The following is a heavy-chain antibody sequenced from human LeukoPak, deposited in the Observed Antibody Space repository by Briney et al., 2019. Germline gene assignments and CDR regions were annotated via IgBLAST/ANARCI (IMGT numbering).Heavy chain of an antibody. CDR2: ISSSGSTK. V-gene: IGHV3-11*04. J-gene: IGHJ3*02. CDR1: EFTFSDYY. Sequence: GGSLRLSCAASEFTFSDYYMSWVRQAPEKGLEWVAYISSSGSTKFYADSVKGRFTISRDNAKNSLYLQMNSLRAEDTAVYYCARAKEVVTPSAFDIWGQGTMVTVSS. D-gene: IGHD2-21*02. CDR3: ARAKEVVTPSAFDI.